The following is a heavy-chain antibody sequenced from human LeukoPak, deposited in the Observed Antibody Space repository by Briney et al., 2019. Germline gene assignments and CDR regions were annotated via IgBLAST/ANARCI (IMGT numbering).Heavy chain of an antibody. CDR1: GDAFSGYF. V-gene: IGHV1-2*02. CDR3: ARENESGWRRFDY. CDR2: INTYSGVT. J-gene: IGHJ4*02. D-gene: IGHD6-19*01. Sequence: ASVKVSCKASGDAFSGYFIHWVRQAPGQGLEWMGNINTYSGVTNYAQRFQGRVTMTRDTSIATAYMELSSLRSDETAVYYCARENESGWRRFDYWGPGTLVTVSS.